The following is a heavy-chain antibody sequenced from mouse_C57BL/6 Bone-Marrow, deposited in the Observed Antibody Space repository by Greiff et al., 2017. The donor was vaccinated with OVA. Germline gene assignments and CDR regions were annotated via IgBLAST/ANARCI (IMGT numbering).Heavy chain of an antibody. D-gene: IGHD2-3*01. Sequence: QVQLQQSGAELAKPGASVKLSCKASGYTFTSYCMHWVKQRPGQGLEWIGYINPSSGNTKYNQKFKDKATLTADKSSSTAYMPLSSLTSEDSAVYYCASADGYYSAWFAYWGQGTLVTVSA. CDR1: GYTFTSYC. CDR2: INPSSGNT. V-gene: IGHV1-7*01. J-gene: IGHJ3*01. CDR3: ASADGYYSAWFAY.